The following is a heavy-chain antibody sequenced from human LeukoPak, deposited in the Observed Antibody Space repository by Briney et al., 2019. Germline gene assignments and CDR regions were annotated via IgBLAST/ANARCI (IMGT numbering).Heavy chain of an antibody. CDR1: GGSISSSSYY. J-gene: IGHJ4*02. Sequence: SETLSLTCTVSGGSISSSSYYWGWIRQPPGKGLEWIGSIYYSGSTYYNPSLKSRVTISVDTSKNQFSLKLSSVTAADTAVYYCARHGGYDSSFDYWGQGTLVTVSS. V-gene: IGHV4-39*01. CDR2: IYYSGST. D-gene: IGHD3-16*01. CDR3: ARHGGYDSSFDY.